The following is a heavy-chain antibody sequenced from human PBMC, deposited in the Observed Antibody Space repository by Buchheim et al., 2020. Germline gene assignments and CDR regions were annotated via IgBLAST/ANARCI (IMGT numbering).Heavy chain of an antibody. D-gene: IGHD5-18*01. CDR2: ISYDGSNK. J-gene: IGHJ6*02. CDR1: GFTFSSYA. Sequence: QVQLVESGGGVVQPGRSLRLSCAASGFTFSSYAMHWVRQAPGKGLEWVAVISYDGSNKYYADSVKGRFTISRDNSKNTLYLKMNSLRAENTAVYYCARDGRSWDTAINYGMDVWGQGTT. CDR3: ARDGRSWDTAINYGMDV. V-gene: IGHV3-30-3*01.